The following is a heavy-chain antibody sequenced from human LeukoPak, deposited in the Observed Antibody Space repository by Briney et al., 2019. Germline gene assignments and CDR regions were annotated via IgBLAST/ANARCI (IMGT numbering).Heavy chain of an antibody. Sequence: GGSLRLSCAASGFTVSSNYMSWVRQAPGKGLEWVSVIYSGGSTYYADSVKGRFTISRDNSKNTLYLQKNSLRAEDTAVYYCARLEMATINPHFDYWGQGTLVTVSS. CDR2: IYSGGST. D-gene: IGHD5-24*01. J-gene: IGHJ4*02. CDR1: GFTVSSNY. V-gene: IGHV3-53*01. CDR3: ARLEMATINPHFDY.